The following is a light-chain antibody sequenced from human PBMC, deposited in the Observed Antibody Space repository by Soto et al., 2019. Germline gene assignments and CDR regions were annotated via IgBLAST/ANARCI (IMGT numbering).Light chain of an antibody. CDR2: EAS. CDR3: QQTYSPPAT. J-gene: IGKJ1*01. V-gene: IGKV1-39*01. CDR1: QSIDTH. Sequence: DIRMTQSPSSLSASVGDRVTIACRASQSIDTHLNWYQQHPGKSPNALIYEASNLQRGGPSRFSGSGSGTDFTLTISGLQPDDSATYYCQQTYSPPATFGQGTKVEIK.